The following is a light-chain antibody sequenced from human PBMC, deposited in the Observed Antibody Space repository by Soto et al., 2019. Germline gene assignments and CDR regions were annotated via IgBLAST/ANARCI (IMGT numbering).Light chain of an antibody. CDR2: WAS. V-gene: IGKV4-1*01. CDR1: QSVLYSSNNNNY. CDR3: QQYSNSPLT. J-gene: IGKJ1*01. Sequence: DLVMTQSPDSLAVSLGERATINCKSSQSVLYSSNNNNYLAWYQQKPGQPPKLLIYWASSRESGVPDRFSGSGSGTDFTLTISSLQAEDVAVYYCQQYSNSPLTFGQGTRVEVK.